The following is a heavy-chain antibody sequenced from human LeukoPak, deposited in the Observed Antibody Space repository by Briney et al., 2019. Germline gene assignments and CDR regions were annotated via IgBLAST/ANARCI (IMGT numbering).Heavy chain of an antibody. CDR2: LYYMRGA. Sequence: PSETLSLTCTVSGGSMSGYYWSWSRQPPGKGVEWIGNLYYMRGAWYKSSLKSRVTTSVGTSRNEFSLKLSSVTAADTAVYYCATYRTSFIYWYFDLWGRGTLVTVSS. V-gene: IGHV4-59*01. D-gene: IGHD2-2*01. CDR1: GGSMSGYY. J-gene: IGHJ2*01. CDR3: ATYRTSFIYWYFDL.